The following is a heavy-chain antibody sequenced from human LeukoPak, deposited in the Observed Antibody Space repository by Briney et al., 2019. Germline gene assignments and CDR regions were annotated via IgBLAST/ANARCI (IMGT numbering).Heavy chain of an antibody. CDR2: IYDRGPA. Sequence: SETLSLTCTVSGGSISSYYWSWIRQPPGKGLEWIGCIYDRGPAHYNPSLKSRFTISVDRPKNQYFLNVTSLTAADTAVYYCARSRQASGLFSSWGQGTLVVVSS. CDR3: ARSRQASGLFSS. V-gene: IGHV4-59*12. J-gene: IGHJ5*02. D-gene: IGHD3-10*01. CDR1: GGSISSYY.